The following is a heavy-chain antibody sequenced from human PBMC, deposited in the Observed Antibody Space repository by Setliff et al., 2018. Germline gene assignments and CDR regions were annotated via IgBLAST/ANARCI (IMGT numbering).Heavy chain of an antibody. Sequence: GGSLRLSCVASRFTFSSYYMNWVRQAPGKGLEWVSSISSTSTYIYYADSVKGRFTISRDNARNSLYLQMNSLRAEDTAIYSCAKFSSVPGSRFFDYWGQGALVTVSS. CDR2: ISSTSTYI. CDR1: RFTFSSYY. J-gene: IGHJ4*02. D-gene: IGHD2-2*01. CDR3: AKFSSVPGSRFFDY. V-gene: IGHV3-21*04.